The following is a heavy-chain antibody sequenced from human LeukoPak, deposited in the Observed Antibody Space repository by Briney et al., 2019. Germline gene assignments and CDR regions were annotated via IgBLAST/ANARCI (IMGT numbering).Heavy chain of an antibody. J-gene: IGHJ4*02. CDR1: GFTFSSYA. D-gene: IGHD3-16*02. V-gene: IGHV3-23*01. CDR2: ISGSGGST. CDR3: AKMGDYDYVWGSYRYFDY. Sequence: GGSLRLSCAASGFTFSSYAMSWVRQAPGKGLEWVSAISGSGGSTYYADSVKGRFTISRDDSKNTLYLQMNSLRAEDTAVYYCAKMGDYDYVWGSYRYFDYWGQGTLVTVSS.